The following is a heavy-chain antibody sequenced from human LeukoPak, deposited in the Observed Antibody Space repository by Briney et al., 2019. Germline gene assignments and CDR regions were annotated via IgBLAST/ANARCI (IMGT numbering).Heavy chain of an antibody. Sequence: SETLSLTCAVYGESFSKYYWSWIRQPPGKGLEWIGEINHSGNTNYNPSLKSRVTISVDRSKNQFSLKLSSVTAADTAVYYCAREDYIVVVPAAYRYMDVWGKGTTVTVSS. CDR1: GESFSKYY. J-gene: IGHJ6*03. D-gene: IGHD2-2*01. CDR2: INHSGNT. CDR3: AREDYIVVVPAAYRYMDV. V-gene: IGHV4-34*01.